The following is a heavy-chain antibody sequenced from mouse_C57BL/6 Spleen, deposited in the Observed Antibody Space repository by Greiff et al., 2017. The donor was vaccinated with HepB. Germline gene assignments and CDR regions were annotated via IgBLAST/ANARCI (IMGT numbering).Heavy chain of an antibody. D-gene: IGHD4-1*01. CDR1: GFTFSDYF. V-gene: IGHV5-16*01. CDR3: ARVGTGYYFDY. J-gene: IGHJ2*01. CDR2: INHDDGST. Sequence: EVMLVESEGGLVQPGSSMKLSCTASGFTFSDYFMAWVRQVPEKGLEWVANINHDDGSTYYLDSLKSGFIISRDNAKNILYLQMSSLTSEDTATYYCARVGTGYYFDYWGQGTTLTVSS.